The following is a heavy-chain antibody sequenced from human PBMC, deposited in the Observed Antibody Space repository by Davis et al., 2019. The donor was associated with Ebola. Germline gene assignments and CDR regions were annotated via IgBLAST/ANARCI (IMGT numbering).Heavy chain of an antibody. Sequence: ASVKVSCKASGYTFTSYGISWVRQAPGQGLEWMGWISTYNGNTNYAEKFQGRVTMTTDTSPSTVYMELRILRSDDTAVYYCARDWSGYWGQGTLVTVSS. CDR3: ARDWSGY. CDR1: GYTFTSYG. J-gene: IGHJ4*02. V-gene: IGHV1-18*01. D-gene: IGHD3-3*01. CDR2: ISTYNGNT.